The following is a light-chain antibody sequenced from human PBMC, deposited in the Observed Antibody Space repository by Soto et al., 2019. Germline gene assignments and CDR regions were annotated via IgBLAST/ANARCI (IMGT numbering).Light chain of an antibody. CDR1: QSISSW. Sequence: DIQMTQSPSTLSASVGDRVTITCRASQSISSWLAWYQQKPGTAPKLLIYKASTLQTRVPSRFSGSGSGTEFPLTISHLQPDDFATYYCQQYNDNWTFGQGTKVEIK. V-gene: IGKV1-5*03. CDR3: QQYNDNWT. J-gene: IGKJ1*01. CDR2: KAS.